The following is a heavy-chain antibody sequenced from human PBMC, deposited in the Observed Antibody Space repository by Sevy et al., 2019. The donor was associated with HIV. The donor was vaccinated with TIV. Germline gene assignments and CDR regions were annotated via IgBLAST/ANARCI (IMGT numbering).Heavy chain of an antibody. D-gene: IGHD3-22*01. V-gene: IGHV4-34*01. J-gene: IGHJ4*02. CDR2: INHSGST. Sequence: SETLSLTCAGYGGSFSDYSWSWIRQPPGKGLEWIGEINHSGSTNYNPSLKSRVTISVDTSKNQFSLKLGSVTAADTAVYYCARWRGTRITMIVVVVTGYFDYWGQGTLVTVSS. CDR3: ARWRGTRITMIVVVVTGYFDY. CDR1: GGSFSDYS.